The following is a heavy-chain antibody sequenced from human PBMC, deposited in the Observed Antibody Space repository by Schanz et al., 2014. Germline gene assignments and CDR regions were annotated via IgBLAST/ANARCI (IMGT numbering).Heavy chain of an antibody. CDR2: IRFDASHK. CDR1: GFSFSGSG. J-gene: IGHJ4*02. CDR3: AKSALWGSGVYYASQIDY. V-gene: IGHV3-30*02. Sequence: QVQLVESGGGVVQPGGSLRLSCAASGFSFSGSGMHWVRQAPGEGLEWVAFIRFDASHKYYADSVKGRFTISRDNSKNTLYLQMDTLRVEDTAVYYCAKSALWGSGVYYASQIDYWGQGALVTVSS. D-gene: IGHD3-10*01.